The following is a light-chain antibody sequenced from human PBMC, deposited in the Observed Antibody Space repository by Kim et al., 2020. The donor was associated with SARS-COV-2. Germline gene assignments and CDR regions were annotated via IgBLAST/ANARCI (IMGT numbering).Light chain of an antibody. Sequence: SPGETATLSCRASQSLSRIYLAGYHHKPGQAPRLLMYGAANRAAGIPDRFSGSGSGTDFTLTISRLEPEDFAVYYCHQFGGSPWTFGQGTKVDIK. CDR1: QSLSRIY. J-gene: IGKJ1*01. CDR3: HQFGGSPWT. CDR2: GAA. V-gene: IGKV3-20*01.